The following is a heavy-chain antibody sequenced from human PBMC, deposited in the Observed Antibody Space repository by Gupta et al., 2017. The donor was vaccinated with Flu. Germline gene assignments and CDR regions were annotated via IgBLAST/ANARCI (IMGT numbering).Heavy chain of an antibody. Sequence: QVQLVQSGAEVKKPGSSMKVSCKASGDTFGTYSISWVRQAPGHGLEWMGGIIPIFGSASYAQKFQGRVTITADATTATAYLEMSSLRSEDTAAYFCARSLELDYDYNLLTGNYAMDVWGQGTTVTVSS. CDR3: ARSLELDYDYNLLTGNYAMDV. CDR2: IIPIFGSA. V-gene: IGHV1-69*01. CDR1: GDTFGTYS. J-gene: IGHJ6*02. D-gene: IGHD3-9*01.